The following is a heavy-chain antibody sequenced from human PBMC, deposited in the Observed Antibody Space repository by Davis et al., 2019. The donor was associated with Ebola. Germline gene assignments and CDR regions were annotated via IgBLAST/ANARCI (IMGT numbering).Heavy chain of an antibody. V-gene: IGHV1-18*01. CDR2: ISAYNGNT. D-gene: IGHD3-3*01. J-gene: IGHJ6*02. CDR3: ARESGRFLEWLLSYYYYGMDV. CDR1: GYTFTSYG. Sequence: ASVKVSCKASGYTFTSYGISWVRQAPGQGLEWMGWISAYNGNTNYAQKLQGRVTMTTDPSTSKAYMELRSLRSDDTAVYYCARESGRFLEWLLSYYYYGMDVWGQGTTVTVSS.